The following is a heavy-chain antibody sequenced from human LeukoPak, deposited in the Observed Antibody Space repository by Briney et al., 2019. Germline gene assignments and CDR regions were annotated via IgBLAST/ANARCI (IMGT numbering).Heavy chain of an antibody. CDR2: FDPEGAKM. J-gene: IGHJ4*02. CDR3: TTRSGDFWSGFVN. V-gene: IGHV1-24*01. Sequence: ASVTVSCKVSGNSLSELSIQWVRQAPGKGLECVGGFDPEGAKMVYAQNFQGRVTMTEDTSTQTAYMELSGLTSGDTAVYYRTTRSGDFWSGFVNWGQGTLVTVSS. CDR1: GNSLSELS. D-gene: IGHD3-3*01.